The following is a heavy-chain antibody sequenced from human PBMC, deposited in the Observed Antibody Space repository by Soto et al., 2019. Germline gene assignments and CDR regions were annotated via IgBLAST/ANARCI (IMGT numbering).Heavy chain of an antibody. CDR2: IYYSGST. D-gene: IGHD6-6*01. Sequence: SETLSLTCTVSGGSISSSSYYWGWIRQPPGKGLEWIGSIYYSGSTYYNPSLKSRVTISVDTSKNQFSLKLSSVTAADTAVYYCARRSYSCSSGGDYYYYYGMDVWGQGTTVTVS. J-gene: IGHJ6*02. V-gene: IGHV4-39*01. CDR1: GGSISSSSYY. CDR3: ARRSYSCSSGGDYYYYYGMDV.